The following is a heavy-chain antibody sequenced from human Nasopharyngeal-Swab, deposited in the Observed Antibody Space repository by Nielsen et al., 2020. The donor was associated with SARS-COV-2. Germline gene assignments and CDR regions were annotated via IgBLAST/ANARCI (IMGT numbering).Heavy chain of an antibody. CDR1: GFTFSIHA. CDR2: INAYEDRL. D-gene: IGHD3-16*01. Sequence: GASLTISCSASGFTFSIHAMQWVRPAPGKGLEYVSTINAYEDRLYYADSVKGRFTISRDNSKNTLYLQMSSLRPEDTAVYWCVKDLRGRYGFESWGQGTMVTVSS. V-gene: IGHV3-64D*06. CDR3: VKDLRGRYGFES. J-gene: IGHJ3*02.